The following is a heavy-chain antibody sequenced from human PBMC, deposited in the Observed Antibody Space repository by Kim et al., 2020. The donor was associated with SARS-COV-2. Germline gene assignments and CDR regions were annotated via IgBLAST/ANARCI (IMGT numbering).Heavy chain of an antibody. Sequence: GGSLRLSCAASGFTFSDYYMSWIRQAPGKGLEWVSYISSSGSTIYYADSVKGRFTISRDNAKNSLYLQMNSLRAEDTAVYYCARDQPVEVRGVIMGYYYYGMDVWGQGTTVTVSS. CDR2: ISSSGSTI. CDR3: ARDQPVEVRGVIMGYYYYGMDV. V-gene: IGHV3-11*01. D-gene: IGHD3-10*01. J-gene: IGHJ6*02. CDR1: GFTFSDYY.